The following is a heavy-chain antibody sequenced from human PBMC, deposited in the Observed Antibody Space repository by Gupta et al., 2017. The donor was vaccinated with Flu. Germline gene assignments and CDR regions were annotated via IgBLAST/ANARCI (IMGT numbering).Heavy chain of an antibody. D-gene: IGHD3-3*01. Sequence: QVQLEQSGAEVKRPGASVTISCKVSGYTRGELSIHWVRRAPGKGLQWMGFFDPEDGDATYAQNFQDRVTITEATFSDTVYMELSSLTSEDTAVYYCATAERITVFGLVIPYDYWGQGTLVTVSS. CDR2: FDPEDGDA. V-gene: IGHV1-24*01. J-gene: IGHJ4*02. CDR3: ATAERITVFGLVIPYDY. CDR1: GYTRGELS.